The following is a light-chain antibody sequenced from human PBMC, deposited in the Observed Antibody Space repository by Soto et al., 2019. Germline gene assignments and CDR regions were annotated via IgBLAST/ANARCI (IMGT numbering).Light chain of an antibody. J-gene: IGKJ1*01. CDR1: QSVSSSY. V-gene: IGKV3D-20*01. CDR3: QQYNSYSPRT. Sequence: EIVLTQSPATLSLSPGERATLSCGAIQSVSSSYLAWYQQKPGLAPRLLIYDASSRATGIPDRFSGSGSGTEFTLTISSLQPDDFATYYCQQYNSYSPRTFGQGTKVDIK. CDR2: DAS.